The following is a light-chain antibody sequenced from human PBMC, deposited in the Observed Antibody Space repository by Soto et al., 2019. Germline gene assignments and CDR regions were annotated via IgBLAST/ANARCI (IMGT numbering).Light chain of an antibody. CDR3: CSYARPTFYA. CDR1: SSEVGSYNH. Sequence: QSALTQPASVSGSPGQSITISCTGISSEVGSYNHVSWYQQHPGKAPKLMIYEVNERPSGVSNRFSGSKSGNTASLTISGLQAEDEADYYCCSYARPTFYAFATGTKLTVL. CDR2: EVN. V-gene: IGLV2-23*02. J-gene: IGLJ1*01.